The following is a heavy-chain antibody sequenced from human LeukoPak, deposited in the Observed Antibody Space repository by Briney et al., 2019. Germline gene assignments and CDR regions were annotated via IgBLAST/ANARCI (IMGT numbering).Heavy chain of an antibody. CDR3: VRDFLGESGAGGP. V-gene: IGHV3-21*01. J-gene: IGHJ5*02. D-gene: IGHD3-10*01. CDR1: GFIFSSYS. Sequence: PGGSLRLSCAASGFIFSSYSMNWVRQAPGKGLEWVSSINPAGTSTFHADSVKGRFTISRDNTENSLYMQMDSLRDEDTAVYYCVRDFLGESGAGGPWGRGTLVTVSS. CDR2: INPAGTST.